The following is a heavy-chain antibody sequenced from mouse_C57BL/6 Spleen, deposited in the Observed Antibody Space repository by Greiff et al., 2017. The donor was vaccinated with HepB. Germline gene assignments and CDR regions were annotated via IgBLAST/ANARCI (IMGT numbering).Heavy chain of an antibody. CDR3: AREVGLRGYVDY. CDR1: GYAFSSSW. CDR2: IYPGDGDT. J-gene: IGHJ2*01. D-gene: IGHD2-4*01. V-gene: IGHV1-82*01. Sequence: VQLQQSGPELVKPGASVKISCKASGYAFSSSWMNWVKQRPGKGLEWIGRIYPGDGDTNYNGKFKGKATLTADRSSSTAYMQLSSLTSEDSAVYCGAREVGLRGYVDYWGQGTTRTVSS.